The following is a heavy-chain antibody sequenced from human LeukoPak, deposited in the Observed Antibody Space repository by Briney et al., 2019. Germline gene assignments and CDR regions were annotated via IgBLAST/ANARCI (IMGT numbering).Heavy chain of an antibody. J-gene: IGHJ4*02. V-gene: IGHV3-53*01. CDR2: VYSDGGT. CDR3: ARGLGLYDSSGYAFDY. CDR1: GFSVNSKY. D-gene: IGHD3-22*01. Sequence: GGSLRLSCAASGFSVNSKYMTLVRQAPGKGLEWLSVVYSDGGTLYADSVKGRFTISRDNSKNTVYLQMTSLRAEDTAVYYCARGLGLYDSSGYAFDYWGQGTLVTVSS.